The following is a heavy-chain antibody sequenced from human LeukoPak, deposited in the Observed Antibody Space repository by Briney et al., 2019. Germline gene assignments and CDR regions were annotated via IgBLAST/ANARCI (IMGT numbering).Heavy chain of an antibody. CDR1: GFTFSDAW. V-gene: IGHV3-15*01. J-gene: IGHJ4*02. D-gene: IGHD2-15*01. CDR3: TTRRQDGW. CDR2: IKSKSDGGTI. Sequence: GGSLRLSCVGSGFTFSDAWMSWVRQAPGKGLEWVGRIKSKSDGGTIDYAAPVKGRFTISRDDSRNTLYLQMNSLKTEDTAVCYCTTRRQDGWWGQGTLVTVS.